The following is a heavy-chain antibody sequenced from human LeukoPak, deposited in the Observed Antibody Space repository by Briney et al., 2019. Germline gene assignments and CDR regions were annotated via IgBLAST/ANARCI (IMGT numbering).Heavy chain of an antibody. CDR3: ARTYYDILTGYAAWYFDY. J-gene: IGHJ4*02. Sequence: SVKVSCKASGGTFSSYAISWVRQAPGQGLEWMGGIIPIFGTANYAQKFQGRVTITADESTSTAYMELSSLRSEDTAVYYCARTYYDILTGYAAWYFDYWGQGTLVTVSS. V-gene: IGHV1-69*13. CDR2: IIPIFGTA. D-gene: IGHD3-9*01. CDR1: GGTFSSYA.